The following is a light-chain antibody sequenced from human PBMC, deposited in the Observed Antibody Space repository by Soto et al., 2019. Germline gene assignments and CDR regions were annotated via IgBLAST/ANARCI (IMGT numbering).Light chain of an antibody. Sequence: QAVVTQEPSFSVSPGGTVTLTCGLSSGSVSTSYYPSWYQQTPGQAPRTLIYSTNTRSSGVPDRFSGSILGNKAALTITGAQADDESDYYCVLDLGSGISVFGGGTKLTVL. CDR1: SGSVSTSYY. V-gene: IGLV8-61*01. J-gene: IGLJ2*01. CDR3: VLDLGSGISV. CDR2: STN.